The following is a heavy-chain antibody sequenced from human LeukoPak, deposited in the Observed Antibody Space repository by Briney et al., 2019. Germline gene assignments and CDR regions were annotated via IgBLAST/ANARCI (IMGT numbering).Heavy chain of an antibody. CDR2: IYPGDSDT. D-gene: IGHD2/OR15-2a*01. Sequence: GESLKISCKGSGYSFTSYWIGWVRQMPGKGLEWMGIIYPGDSDTRYSPSFQGQVTISADKSISTAYLQWSSLKASDTAMYYCARRSSFAAYYYYMDVWGKGTTVTVSS. CDR1: GYSFTSYW. J-gene: IGHJ6*03. V-gene: IGHV5-51*01. CDR3: ARRSSFAAYYYYMDV.